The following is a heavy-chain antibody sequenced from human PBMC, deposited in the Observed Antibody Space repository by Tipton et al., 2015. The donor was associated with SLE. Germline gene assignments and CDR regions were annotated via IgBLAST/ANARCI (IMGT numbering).Heavy chain of an antibody. Sequence: TLSLTCNVSGASISSSSYYWGWIRQPPGKGLEWIGSIYYSGSTYYNPSLKSRVTISVDTSKNHFSLSLISVTAADAAVYYCARLTPWGYDYWGPGMLVTVSS. J-gene: IGHJ4*02. CDR1: GASISSSSYY. CDR3: ARLTPWGYDY. V-gene: IGHV4-39*07. CDR2: IYYSGST. D-gene: IGHD7-27*01.